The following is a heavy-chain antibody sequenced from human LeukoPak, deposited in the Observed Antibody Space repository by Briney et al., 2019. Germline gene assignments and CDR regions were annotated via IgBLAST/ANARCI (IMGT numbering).Heavy chain of an antibody. D-gene: IGHD6-6*01. Sequence: SETLSLTCAVYGGSFSDYYWNWIRQPPGKGLEWIGEINHSGSTNYNPSLKTRVSISVDTSKNQFSLKLNSVTAADTAVYFCAKTPTALVRGGYYFDSWGQGTLVAVSS. CDR2: INHSGST. V-gene: IGHV4-34*01. CDR3: AKTPTALVRGGYYFDS. J-gene: IGHJ4*02. CDR1: GGSFSDYY.